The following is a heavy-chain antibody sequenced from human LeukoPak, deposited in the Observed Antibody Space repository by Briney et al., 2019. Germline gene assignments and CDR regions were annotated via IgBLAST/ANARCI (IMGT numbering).Heavy chain of an antibody. J-gene: IGHJ4*02. Sequence: PSETLSLTCAVYGGSFSGYYWSWIRQPPGKGLEWIGEINHSGSTNYNPSLKSRVTISVDTSKNQFSLKLSSVTAADTAVYYCARGQGGIDYWGQGTLVTVSS. D-gene: IGHD3-16*01. CDR1: GGSFSGYY. V-gene: IGHV4-34*01. CDR2: INHSGST. CDR3: ARGQGGIDY.